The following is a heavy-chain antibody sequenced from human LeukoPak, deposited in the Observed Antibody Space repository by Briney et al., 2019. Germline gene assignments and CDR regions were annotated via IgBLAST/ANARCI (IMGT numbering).Heavy chain of an antibody. Sequence: GGSLTLSCAASGFIVKSNHMHGVRQAPGGGLEWVSAISGSGGSTFYADSVKGRFTISRDNSKNTLYLQMNSLRAEDTAVYYCAKDPTYYYDSSGYLKLNDAFDIWGQGRMVTVYS. CDR2: ISGSGGST. J-gene: IGHJ3*02. CDR1: GFIVKSNH. CDR3: AKDPTYYYDSSGYLKLNDAFDI. D-gene: IGHD3-22*01. V-gene: IGHV3-23*01.